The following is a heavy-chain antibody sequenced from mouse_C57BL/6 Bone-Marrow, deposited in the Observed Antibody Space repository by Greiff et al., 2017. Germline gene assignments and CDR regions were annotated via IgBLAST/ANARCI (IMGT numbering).Heavy chain of an antibody. CDR1: GYTFTSYW. CDR3: ARRWLYYGNDYYAMDY. CDR2: IDPSDSYT. D-gene: IGHD2-1*01. Sequence: QVQLKQPGAELVMPGASVKLSCKASGYTFTSYWMNWVKQRPGQGLEWIGEIDPSDSYTNYNQKFKGKSTLTVDKSSSTAYMQLSSLTSEDSAVYYCARRWLYYGNDYYAMDYWGQGTSVTVSS. V-gene: IGHV1-69*01. J-gene: IGHJ4*01.